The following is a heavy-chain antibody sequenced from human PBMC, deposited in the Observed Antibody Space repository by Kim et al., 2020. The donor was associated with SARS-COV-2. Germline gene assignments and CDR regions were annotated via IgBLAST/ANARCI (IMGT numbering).Heavy chain of an antibody. D-gene: IGHD2-15*01. J-gene: IGHJ5*02. Sequence: GGSMRLSCAASGFTFSGSAMHWVRQAPGKGLEWVGRIKRKGYNYATAYAASVKGRFTISRDDSKNTAYLQMNSLKTEDTAVYYCTSGYCSGGTCYPQFEPWGQGTLVTVSS. V-gene: IGHV3-73*01. CDR1: GFTFSGSA. CDR3: TSGYCSGGTCYPQFEP. CDR2: IKRKGYNYAT.